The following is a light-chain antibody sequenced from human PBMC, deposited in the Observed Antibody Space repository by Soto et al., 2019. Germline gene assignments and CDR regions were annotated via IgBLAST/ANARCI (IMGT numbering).Light chain of an antibody. Sequence: EIVMTQSPDSLAVSLGERATINCRSSQSVLYSSNNKNYLAWYQQKPGHPPKLLIYWTSTRESGVPDRFSGSGSGTDFTLTISSLQAEDVAVYYCHQYYRLPYTFGQGTKLEIK. CDR1: QSVLYSSNNKNY. J-gene: IGKJ2*01. CDR2: WTS. V-gene: IGKV4-1*01. CDR3: HQYYRLPYT.